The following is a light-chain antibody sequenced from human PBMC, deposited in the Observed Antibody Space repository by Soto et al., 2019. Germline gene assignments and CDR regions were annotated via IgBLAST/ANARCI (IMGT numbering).Light chain of an antibody. CDR3: QQYKNYLT. V-gene: IGKV1-5*03. Sequence: DSQMTQSPSTLSASVGDRVTITCRASQSISDWLAWYQQRPGRVPKLLIFRASILESGVPSRFSGSGTGTEFTLTITNLQPDDFATYYCQQYKNYLTFGGGTKVDIK. J-gene: IGKJ4*01. CDR2: RAS. CDR1: QSISDW.